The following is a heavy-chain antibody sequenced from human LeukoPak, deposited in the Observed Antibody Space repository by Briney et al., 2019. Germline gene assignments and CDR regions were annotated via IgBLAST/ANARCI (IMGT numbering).Heavy chain of an antibody. D-gene: IGHD3-16*01. V-gene: IGHV3-23*01. J-gene: IGHJ4*02. CDR3: AKDYWPDAYNALDY. Sequence: GGSLRLSCAASGFTFSTYTMHWFRQAPGKGLDWVSGIVGSNGKTYYADSVKGRFIISRDNSKNTLYLQMNSLRAEDTAIYFCAKDYWPDAYNALDYWGQGTQVTVSS. CDR2: IVGSNGKT. CDR1: GFTFSTYT.